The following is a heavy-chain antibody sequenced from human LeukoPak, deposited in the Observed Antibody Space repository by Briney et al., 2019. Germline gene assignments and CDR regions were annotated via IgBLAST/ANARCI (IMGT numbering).Heavy chain of an antibody. D-gene: IGHD6-19*01. CDR1: GFTFSSYE. J-gene: IGHJ4*02. Sequence: GGSLRLSCAASGFTFSSYEMNWVRQAPGKGLEWVSYISSSGSTIYYADSVKGRFTISRDNSKNTLYLQMNSLRAEDTAVYYCAKAGYSSGWSNWGQGTLVTVSS. V-gene: IGHV3-48*03. CDR3: AKAGYSSGWSN. CDR2: ISSSGSTI.